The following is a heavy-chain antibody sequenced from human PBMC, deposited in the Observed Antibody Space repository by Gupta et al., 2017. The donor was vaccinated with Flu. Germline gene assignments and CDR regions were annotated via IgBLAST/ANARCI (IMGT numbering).Heavy chain of an antibody. Sequence: RLQESGPGLVKASETLSLTCTVSGDSIDSDRSFWGWIRQSPGRGLEWIGTSYHTGFIYYNPSFKSRTVISVETSKNQFSLTLNYVTAADAALYSCARLLVGTTWIDSWGQGTLVTVSS. V-gene: IGHV4-39*01. CDR1: GDSIDSDRSF. D-gene: IGHD1-14*01. CDR3: ARLLVGTTWIDS. CDR2: SYHTGFI. J-gene: IGHJ4*02.